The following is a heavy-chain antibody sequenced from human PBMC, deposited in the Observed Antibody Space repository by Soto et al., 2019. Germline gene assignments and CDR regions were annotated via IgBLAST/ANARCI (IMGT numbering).Heavy chain of an antibody. CDR3: ALGVGSPDSQL. J-gene: IGHJ4*02. D-gene: IGHD3-16*01. CDR1: GYTFTSYY. CDR2: INPSGGST. V-gene: IGHV1-46*01. Sequence: ASVKVSCKASGYTFTSYYMHWVRQAPGQGLERMGIINPSGGSTSYAQKFQGRVTMTRDTSTSTVYMELSSLRSEDTAVYYCALGVGSPDSQLWGQGTLVTVSS.